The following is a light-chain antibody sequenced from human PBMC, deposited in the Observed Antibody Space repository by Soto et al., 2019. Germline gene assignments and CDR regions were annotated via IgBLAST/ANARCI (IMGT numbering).Light chain of an antibody. Sequence: EIVLTQSPGTLSLSPGERATLSCRASQSVSSSCLAWYQQRPGQAPRLLIYRASSRATGIPDRFSGSGSGTDFTLTISRLEPDDFAVYYCQQYGSSPPVTFGGGTKVEIK. V-gene: IGKV3-20*01. J-gene: IGKJ4*01. CDR1: QSVSSSC. CDR2: RAS. CDR3: QQYGSSPPVT.